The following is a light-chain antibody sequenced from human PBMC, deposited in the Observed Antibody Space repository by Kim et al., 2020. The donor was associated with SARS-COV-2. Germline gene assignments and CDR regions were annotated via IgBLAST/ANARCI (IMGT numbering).Light chain of an antibody. CDR2: GKN. CDR3: NSRDSNDNVV. J-gene: IGLJ2*01. Sequence: VALGQTGRITCQGDSLRSDYATWYQQKPGQAPILVIYGKNNRPSGIPDRFSGSSSGNTASLTITGTQAGDEADYYCNSRDSNDNVVFGGGTQRTVL. CDR1: SLRSDY. V-gene: IGLV3-19*01.